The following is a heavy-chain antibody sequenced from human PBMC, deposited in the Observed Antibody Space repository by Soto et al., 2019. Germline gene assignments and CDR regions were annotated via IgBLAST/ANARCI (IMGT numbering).Heavy chain of an antibody. CDR3: ARARATIAAAAIFDC. D-gene: IGHD6-13*01. J-gene: IGHJ4*02. CDR1: GGSISTSNW. CDR2: VYRTGST. V-gene: IGHV4-4*02. Sequence: SETLSLTCAVSGGSISTSNWWSWVRQPPGKGLEWIGEVYRTGSTNYNPPLESRVIVSVDKSKNQFSLKLTSVTAADTAVYYCARARATIAAAAIFDCWGQGTLVTVS.